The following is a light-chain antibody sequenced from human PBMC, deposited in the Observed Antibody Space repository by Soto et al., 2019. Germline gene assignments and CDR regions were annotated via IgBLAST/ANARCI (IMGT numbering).Light chain of an antibody. CDR3: GTWDTSLSVWV. CDR1: SSNIGDNY. CDR2: DNY. V-gene: IGLV1-51*01. J-gene: IGLJ3*02. Sequence: QSVLTQPPSVSAAPGQKVTISCSGTSSNIGDNYVSWYRQLPGTAPKLLIYDNYKRPSGIPDRFSGSKSGTSTTLGITGLQTGDEADYYCGTWDTSLSVWVFRGGTKLTVL.